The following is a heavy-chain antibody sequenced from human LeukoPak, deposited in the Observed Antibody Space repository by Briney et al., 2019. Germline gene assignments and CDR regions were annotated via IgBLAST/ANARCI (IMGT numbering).Heavy chain of an antibody. J-gene: IGHJ3*02. CDR3: ARHYYGSGSSEDAFDI. V-gene: IGHV5-51*01. Sequence: GESLKISCKGSGYSFTSYWIGWVRQMPGKGLEWMEIIYPGDSDTRYSPSFQGQATISDDKSISTAYLQWSSLKASDTAMYYCARHYYGSGSSEDAFDIWGQGTMVTVSS. CDR1: GYSFTSYW. D-gene: IGHD3-10*01. CDR2: IYPGDSDT.